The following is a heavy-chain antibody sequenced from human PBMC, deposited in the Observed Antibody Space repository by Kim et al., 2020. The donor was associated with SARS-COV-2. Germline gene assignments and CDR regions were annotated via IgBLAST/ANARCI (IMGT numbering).Heavy chain of an antibody. V-gene: IGHV3-15*01. D-gene: IGHD3-22*01. CDR3: TTDYYDSSGYPEDYYYYGMDV. Sequence: GGSLRLSCAASGFTFSNAWMSWVRQAPGKGLEWVGRIKSKTDGGTTDYAAPVKGRFTISRDDSKNTLYLQMNSLKTEDTAVYYCTTDYYDSSGYPEDYYYYGMDVWGQGTTVTVSS. CDR2: IKSKTDGGTT. CDR1: GFTFSNAW. J-gene: IGHJ6*02.